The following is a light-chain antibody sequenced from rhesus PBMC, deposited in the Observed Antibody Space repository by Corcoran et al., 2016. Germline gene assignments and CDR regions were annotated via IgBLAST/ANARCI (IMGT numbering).Light chain of an antibody. V-gene: IGKV1-74*01. J-gene: IGKJ3*01. CDR2: KAS. CDR3: QHDYGTPFT. CDR1: ENVNNY. Sequence: DIQMTQSPSSLSASVGDRVTITCRASENVNNYLYWYQQKPGKAPKLLIYKASTFQSGVPSRFSGSGTGTDYTLTIHSLEPDDVEAYYCQHDYGTPFTFGPGTKLDIK.